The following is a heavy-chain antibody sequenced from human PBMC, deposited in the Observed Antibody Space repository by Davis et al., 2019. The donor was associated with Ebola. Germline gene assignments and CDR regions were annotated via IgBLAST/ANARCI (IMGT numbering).Heavy chain of an antibody. V-gene: IGHV3-9*01. Sequence: GGSLRLSCTGSGFVFDDHAIHWVRQAPGKGLEWVSGISWNSGSIGYADSVKGRFTISRDNAKNSLYLQMNSLRAEDTALYYCAKDIRYNWNSFDDWGQGTLVTVSS. CDR2: ISWNSGSI. J-gene: IGHJ4*02. CDR3: AKDIRYNWNSFDD. CDR1: GFVFDDHA. D-gene: IGHD1-20*01.